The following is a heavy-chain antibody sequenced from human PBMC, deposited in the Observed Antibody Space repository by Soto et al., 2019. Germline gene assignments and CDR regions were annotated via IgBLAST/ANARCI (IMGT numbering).Heavy chain of an antibody. J-gene: IGHJ4*02. CDR1: GFTFSSYG. CDR2: IWYDGSNK. Sequence: GGSLRLSCAASGFTFSSYGMHWVRQAPGKGLEWVAVIWYDGSNKYYADSVKGRFTISRDNSKNTLYLQMNSLRAEDTAVYYCARDYVSGGIHRDKGSYWGQGTLVTVSS. V-gene: IGHV3-33*01. D-gene: IGHD3-10*01. CDR3: ARDYVSGGIHRDKGSY.